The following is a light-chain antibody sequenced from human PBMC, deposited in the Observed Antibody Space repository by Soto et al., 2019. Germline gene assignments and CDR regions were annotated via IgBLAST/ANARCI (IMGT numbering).Light chain of an antibody. Sequence: DIVLTQSPGTLSLSPGERATLTCRASQSVSSSFFAWYQQKPGQAPRLLIYGASSRATGIPDRFSGSGSGTDFTLTISRLEPDDFAVYYCQQYGSSPLTFGGGTKVEIK. V-gene: IGKV3-20*01. CDR2: GAS. CDR3: QQYGSSPLT. J-gene: IGKJ4*01. CDR1: QSVSSSF.